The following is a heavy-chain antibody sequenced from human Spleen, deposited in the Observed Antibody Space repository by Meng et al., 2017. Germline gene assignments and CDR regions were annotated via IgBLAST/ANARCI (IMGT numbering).Heavy chain of an antibody. CDR2: INHSGIT. CDR3: ARVGAKEAFDI. D-gene: IGHD1-26*01. J-gene: IGHJ3*02. V-gene: IGHV4-34*01. Sequence: QVQLQQWGAGLLKSSETLSLTCGGYGGTFSGYYWSWIRQPPGKGLEWIGEINHSGITNYNPSLKRRVTISVDTSKIQFSLTLSSLSAADTAVYYCARVGAKEAFDIWGQGTVVTV. CDR1: GGTFSGYY.